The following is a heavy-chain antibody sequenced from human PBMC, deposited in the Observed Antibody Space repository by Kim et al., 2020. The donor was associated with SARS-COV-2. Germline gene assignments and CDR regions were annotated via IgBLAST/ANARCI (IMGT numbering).Heavy chain of an antibody. CDR1: GGSFSGYY. J-gene: IGHJ6*02. CDR2: INHSGST. CDR3: AREANYVLWAYGMDV. D-gene: IGHD1-7*01. Sequence: SETLSLTCAVYGGSFSGYYWSWIRQPPGKGLEWIGEINHSGSTNYNPSLKSRVTISVDTSKNQFSLKLSSVTAADTAVYYCAREANYVLWAYGMDVWGQGTTVTVSS. V-gene: IGHV4-34*01.